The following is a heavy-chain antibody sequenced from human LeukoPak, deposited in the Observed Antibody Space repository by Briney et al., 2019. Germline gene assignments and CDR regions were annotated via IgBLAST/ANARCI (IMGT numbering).Heavy chain of an antibody. CDR2: ISGSGDAT. V-gene: IGHV3-23*01. CDR1: GFTFSNYN. J-gene: IGHJ4*02. D-gene: IGHD3-22*01. CDR3: ARGYYYDSGGYPIDY. Sequence: GGSLRLSCAASGFTFSNYNMNWVRQAPGKGLEWVSAISGSGDATYYADSVKGRFTISRDNSKNTLYVQMNSLRAEDTALYYCARGYYYDSGGYPIDYWGQGALVTVSS.